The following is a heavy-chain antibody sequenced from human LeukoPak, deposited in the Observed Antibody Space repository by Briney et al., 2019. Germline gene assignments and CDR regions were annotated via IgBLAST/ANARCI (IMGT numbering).Heavy chain of an antibody. CDR1: GGSISSYY. CDR3: ARSIVPHYYRGYYGMDV. D-gene: IGHD3-22*01. V-gene: IGHV4-59*08. CDR2: IYYSGST. J-gene: IGHJ6*02. Sequence: NSSETLSLTCTVSGGSISSYYWSWIRQPPGKGLEWIGYIYYSGSTNYNPSLKSRVTISVDTSKNQFSLKLSSVTAADTAVYYCARSIVPHYYRGYYGMDVRGQGTTVTVSS.